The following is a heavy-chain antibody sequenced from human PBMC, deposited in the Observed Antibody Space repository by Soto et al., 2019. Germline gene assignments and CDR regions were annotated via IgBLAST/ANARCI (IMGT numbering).Heavy chain of an antibody. D-gene: IGHD1-26*01. Sequence: GGSLRLSCAASGLTFSNYAMSWVRQAPGMGLEWVSAISPNGDTTNYADSVKGRFTISRDNSKNTVYLQMNSLRDEDTAVYYCAREGGSLNWFDPWGQGTLVTVSS. CDR3: AREGGSLNWFDP. V-gene: IGHV3-23*01. CDR1: GLTFSNYA. CDR2: ISPNGDTT. J-gene: IGHJ5*02.